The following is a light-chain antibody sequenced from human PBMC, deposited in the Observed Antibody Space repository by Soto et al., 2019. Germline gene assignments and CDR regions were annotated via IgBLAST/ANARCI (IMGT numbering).Light chain of an antibody. Sequence: QSALTQPASVSGSPGQSITISFTGTSSDVGSYNYVSWYHQHPGKAPILMIYEVRNRPSGVSDRFSGSKSGKTASLTIFGHQAEDEADYDCSAYTTGTTQVFGGGTKLTVL. CDR1: SSDVGSYNY. V-gene: IGLV2-14*01. CDR3: SAYTTGTTQV. J-gene: IGLJ2*01. CDR2: EVR.